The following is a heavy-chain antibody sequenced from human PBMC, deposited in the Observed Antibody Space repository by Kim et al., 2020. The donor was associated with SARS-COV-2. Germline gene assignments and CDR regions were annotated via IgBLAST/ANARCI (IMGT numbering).Heavy chain of an antibody. Sequence: GGSLRLSCAASGFTFDDYAMHWVRQAPGKGLEWVSGISWNSGSIGYADSVKGRFTISRDNAKNSLYLQMNSLRAEDTALYYCAKELLWFGELFPTPYGM. CDR2: ISWNSGSI. V-gene: IGHV3-9*01. CDR1: GFTFDDYA. J-gene: IGHJ6*01. D-gene: IGHD3-10*01. CDR3: AKELLWFGELFPTPYGM.